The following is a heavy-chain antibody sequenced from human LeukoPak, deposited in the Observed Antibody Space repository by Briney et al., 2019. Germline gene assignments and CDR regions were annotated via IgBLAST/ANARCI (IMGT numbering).Heavy chain of an antibody. V-gene: IGHV3-7*01. D-gene: IGHD4-17*01. CDR2: IKQDGSEK. Sequence: GGSLRLPCAASGFTFSSYWMSWVRQAPGKGLEWVANIKQDGSEKYYVDSVEGRFTISRDNSKNSLYLQMNSLRAEDTAVYYCAREGYGPLDFWGQGTLVTVSS. CDR1: GFTFSSYW. CDR3: AREGYGPLDF. J-gene: IGHJ4*02.